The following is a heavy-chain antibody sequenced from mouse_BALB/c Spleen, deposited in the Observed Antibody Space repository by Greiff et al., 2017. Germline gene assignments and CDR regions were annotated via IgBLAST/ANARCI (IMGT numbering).Heavy chain of an antibody. D-gene: IGHD4-1*01. Sequence: VHLVESGAELARPGASVKLSCKASGYTFTSYWMQWVKQRPGQGLEWIGAIYPGDGDTRYTQKFKGKATLTADKSSSTAYMQLSSLASEDSAVYYCARNWDCFDYWGQGTTLTVSS. CDR3: ARNWDCFDY. CDR1: GYTFTSYW. J-gene: IGHJ2*01. V-gene: IGHV1-87*01. CDR2: IYPGDGDT.